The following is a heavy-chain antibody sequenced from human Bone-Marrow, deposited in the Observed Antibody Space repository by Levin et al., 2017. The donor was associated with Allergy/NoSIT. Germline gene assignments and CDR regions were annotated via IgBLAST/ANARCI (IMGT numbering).Heavy chain of an antibody. CDR3: AKGDITMIVVVNPPPQSFDY. V-gene: IGHV3-30*18. Sequence: GESLKISCAASGFTFSSYGMHWVRQAPGKGLEWVAVISYDGSNKYYADSVKGRFTISRDNSKNTLYLQMNSLRAEDTAVYYCAKGDITMIVVVNPPPQSFDYWGQGTLVTVSS. CDR2: ISYDGSNK. D-gene: IGHD3-22*01. J-gene: IGHJ4*02. CDR1: GFTFSSYG.